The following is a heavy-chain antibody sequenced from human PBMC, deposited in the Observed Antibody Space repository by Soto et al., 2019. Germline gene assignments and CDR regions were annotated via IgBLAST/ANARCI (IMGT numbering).Heavy chain of an antibody. CDR1: GGSISSSNW. V-gene: IGHV4-4*02. J-gene: IGHJ6*02. D-gene: IGHD3-10*02. Sequence: SETLSLTCAVSGGSISSSNWWSWVRQPPGKGLEWIGEIYHSGSTNYNPSLKSRVTISVDKSKNQFSLKLSSVTAADTAVYYCASVRGGYYYGMDVWGQGTTVTVSS. CDR2: IYHSGST. CDR3: ASVRGGYYYGMDV.